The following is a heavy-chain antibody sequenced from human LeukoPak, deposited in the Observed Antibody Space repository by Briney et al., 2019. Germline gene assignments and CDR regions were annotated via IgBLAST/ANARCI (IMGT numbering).Heavy chain of an antibody. V-gene: IGHV1-2*02. J-gene: IGHJ4*02. CDR3: ARSMAGTFDY. Sequence: ASVKVSCKASGYTFTGHYIQWVRHAPGQGLEWMGWINPNNGGTNSAQKFQGRVTLTRDTSMSTAYMELSRLRSDDAAVYYCARSMAGTFDYWGQGTLVTVSS. D-gene: IGHD6-19*01. CDR1: GYTFTGHY. CDR2: INPNNGGT.